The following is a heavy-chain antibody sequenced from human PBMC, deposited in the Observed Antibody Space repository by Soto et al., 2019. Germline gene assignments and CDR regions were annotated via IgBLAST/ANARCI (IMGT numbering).Heavy chain of an antibody. J-gene: IGHJ4*02. D-gene: IGHD3-9*01. CDR3: ASLGAGYFPLDY. CDR2: IYYSGST. V-gene: IGHV4-31*03. Sequence: SETLSLTCTVSGGSISSGGYYWSWIRQHPGKGLEWIGYIYYSGSTYYNPSLKSRVTISVDTSKNQFSLKLSSVTAADTAVYYCASLGAGYFPLDYWGQGTLVTVSS. CDR1: GGSISSGGYY.